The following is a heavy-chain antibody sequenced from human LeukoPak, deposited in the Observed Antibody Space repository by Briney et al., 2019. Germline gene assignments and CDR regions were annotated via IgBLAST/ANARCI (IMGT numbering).Heavy chain of an antibody. D-gene: IGHD3-22*01. CDR1: GGSISSYY. V-gene: IGHV4-59*01. CDR3: ARGADSSGYYSIFYFDY. Sequence: SETLSLTCTVSGGSISSYYWNWIREPPGKGREWIGYIYYSGSTNYNPSLKSRVTISVDTSKNQFSLKLSSVTAADTAVYYCARGADSSGYYSIFYFDYWGQGTLVTVSS. CDR2: IYYSGST. J-gene: IGHJ4*02.